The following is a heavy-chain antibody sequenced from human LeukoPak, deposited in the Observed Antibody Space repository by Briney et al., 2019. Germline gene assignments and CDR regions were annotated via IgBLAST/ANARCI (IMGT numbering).Heavy chain of an antibody. Sequence: PGGSLRLSCAASGFTFSSYAMHRVRQAPGKGLEWVAVISYDGSNKYYADSVKGRFTISRDNSKNTLYLQMNSLRAEDTAVYYCARAGSGWPYWYFDLWGRGTLVTVSS. CDR1: GFTFSSYA. CDR3: ARAGSGWPYWYFDL. CDR2: ISYDGSNK. D-gene: IGHD6-19*01. V-gene: IGHV3-30-3*01. J-gene: IGHJ2*01.